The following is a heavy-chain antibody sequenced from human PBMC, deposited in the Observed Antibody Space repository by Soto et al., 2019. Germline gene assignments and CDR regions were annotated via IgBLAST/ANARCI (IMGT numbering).Heavy chain of an antibody. Sequence: PGGSLRLSCAASGFSVSSNSMSWGRQAPGKGLEWVSVIHSDVTTYYADSVKGRFIISRDNSKDTLYLQMNRLRAEDTAVYYCARELSGSWYNWYDPWGQGTLVTVS. V-gene: IGHV3-53*01. D-gene: IGHD5-12*01. CDR2: IHSDVTT. CDR1: GFSVSSNS. J-gene: IGHJ5*02. CDR3: ARELSGSWYNWYDP.